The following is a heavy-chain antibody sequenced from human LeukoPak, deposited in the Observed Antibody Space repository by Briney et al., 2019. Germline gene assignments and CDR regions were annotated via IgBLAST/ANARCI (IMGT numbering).Heavy chain of an antibody. CDR1: GYTLTNYY. Sequence: ASVKVSCKASGYTLTNYYMHWVRQAPGQGLEWMGWMNPNSGGTNYAQKFQGRVTMTRDTSISTAYMELSRLRSDDTAVYYCARGDIVVLPAGIPHYWFDPWGQGTLVTVSS. CDR3: ARGDIVVLPAGIPHYWFDP. V-gene: IGHV1-2*02. J-gene: IGHJ5*02. CDR2: MNPNSGGT. D-gene: IGHD2-2*02.